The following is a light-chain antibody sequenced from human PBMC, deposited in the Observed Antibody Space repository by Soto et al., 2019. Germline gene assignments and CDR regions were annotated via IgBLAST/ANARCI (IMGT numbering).Light chain of an antibody. V-gene: IGKV3-15*01. Sequence: EIVMTQSPATLSVSPGERATFSCRASQSVNTNLAWYQLKPGQAPRLLIYGAFTRAAGVPARFSGSGSGTEFTLTISSLQSEDSAVYFCQQYANWPKTFGQGTKVDIK. CDR3: QQYANWPKT. CDR2: GAF. CDR1: QSVNTN. J-gene: IGKJ1*01.